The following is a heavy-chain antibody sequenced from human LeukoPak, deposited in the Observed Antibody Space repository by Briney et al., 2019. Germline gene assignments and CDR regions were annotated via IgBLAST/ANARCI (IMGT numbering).Heavy chain of an antibody. CDR3: SRGSGWLSVY. V-gene: IGHV3-49*03. J-gene: IGHJ4*02. D-gene: IGHD6-19*01. CDR1: GFTFSSYW. Sequence: GGSLRLSCAASGFTFSSYWMSWFCQAPGKGLEWIGFISGGTTEYAASVKGRFTISRDDSTSIAYLQMNSLTTEDTAVYYCSRGSGWLSVYWGQGTLVTVSS. CDR2: ISGGTT.